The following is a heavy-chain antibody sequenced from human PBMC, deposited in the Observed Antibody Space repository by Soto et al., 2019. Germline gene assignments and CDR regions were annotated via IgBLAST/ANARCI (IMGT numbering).Heavy chain of an antibody. CDR2: ISYDGSNK. J-gene: IGHJ6*02. CDR1: GFTFSSYA. D-gene: IGHD6-6*01. CDR3: AREIAARQVYYYYYGIDV. Sequence: QVQLVESGGGVVQPGRSLRLSCAASGFTFSSYAMHWVRQAPCKGLEWVAVISYDGSNKYYADSVKGRFTISRDNSKNTLYLQMNSLRAEDTAVYYCAREIAARQVYYYYYGIDVWGQGTTVTVSS. V-gene: IGHV3-30-3*01.